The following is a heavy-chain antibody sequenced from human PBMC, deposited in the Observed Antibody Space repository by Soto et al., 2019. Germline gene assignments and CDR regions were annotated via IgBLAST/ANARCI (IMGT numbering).Heavy chain of an antibody. CDR1: GASIRSSG. Sequence: SETLPLSWTVSGASIRSSGWSWIRKYPGKGLEWIGYVYYSGSTNYNPSLKSRVTISVDTSKNQFSLKLSSVTAADTAVYYCARGYYDTSGQSNTFDIWGQGTMVTVSS. D-gene: IGHD3-22*01. CDR3: ARGYYDTSGQSNTFDI. CDR2: VYYSGST. J-gene: IGHJ3*02. V-gene: IGHV4-59*01.